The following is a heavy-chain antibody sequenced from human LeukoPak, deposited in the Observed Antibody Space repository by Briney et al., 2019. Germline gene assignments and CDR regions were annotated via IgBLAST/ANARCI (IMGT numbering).Heavy chain of an antibody. J-gene: IGHJ4*02. CDR1: GGSFSGYY. V-gene: IGHV4-34*01. D-gene: IGHD5-24*01. CDR2: INHSGST. Sequence: SETLSLTCAVYGGSFSGYYWSWIRQPPGKGLEWIGEINHSGSTNYNPSLKSRVTISVDTSKNQFSLKLSSVTAADTAVYYCARHLRARSNERWLQLRGYYFDYWGQGTLVTVSS. CDR3: ARHLRARSNERWLQLRGYYFDY.